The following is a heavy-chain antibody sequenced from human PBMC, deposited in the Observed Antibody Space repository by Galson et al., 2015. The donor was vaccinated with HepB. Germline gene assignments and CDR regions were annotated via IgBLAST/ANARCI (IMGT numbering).Heavy chain of an antibody. CDR2: ISYDGSNK. CDR1: GFTFSSYG. Sequence: SLRLSCAASGFTFSSYGMHWVRQAPGKGLEWVAVISYDGSNKYYADSVKGRFTISRDNSKNTLYLQMNSLRAEDTAVYYCAKEGEGGRGWGVIVYYYYGMDVWGQGTTVTVSS. D-gene: IGHD6-19*01. J-gene: IGHJ6*02. V-gene: IGHV3-30*18. CDR3: AKEGEGGRGWGVIVYYYYGMDV.